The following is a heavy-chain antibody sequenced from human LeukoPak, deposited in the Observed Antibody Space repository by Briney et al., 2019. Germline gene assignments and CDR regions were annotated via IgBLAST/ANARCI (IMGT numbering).Heavy chain of an antibody. CDR3: ARGLGYCSSTSCYYWFDP. J-gene: IGHJ5*02. CDR1: GYTFTSYD. Sequence: ASVKVSCKASGYTFTSYDINWVRQATGQGLEWMGWMNPNSGNTGYAQKFQGRVTMTRNTSISTAYMELSSLRSEDTAVYYCARGLGYCSSTSCYYWFDPWGQGTLVTVSS. V-gene: IGHV1-8*01. D-gene: IGHD2-2*01. CDR2: MNPNSGNT.